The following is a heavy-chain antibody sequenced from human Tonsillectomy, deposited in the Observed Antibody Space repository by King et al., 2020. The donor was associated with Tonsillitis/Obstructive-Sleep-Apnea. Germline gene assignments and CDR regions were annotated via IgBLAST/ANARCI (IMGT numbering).Heavy chain of an antibody. CDR2: FDPEDGET. CDR1: GYTLTELS. D-gene: IGHD6-6*01. J-gene: IGHJ5*02. CDR3: ATGVAGRRKRSRWFDP. Sequence: QLVQSGAEVKKPGASVKVSCKVSGYTLTELSMHWVRQAPGKGLEWMGGFDPEDGETIYAQKFQGRVTMTEDTSTDTAYMELSSLRSEDTAGYYCATGVAGRRKRSRWFDPWGQGTLVTVSS. V-gene: IGHV1-24*01.